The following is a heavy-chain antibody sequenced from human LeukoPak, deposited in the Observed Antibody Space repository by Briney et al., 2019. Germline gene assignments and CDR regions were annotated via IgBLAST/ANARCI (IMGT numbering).Heavy chain of an antibody. CDR1: GYTLTELS. D-gene: IGHD2-2*01. CDR3: ARGWSVGPAAAINH. V-gene: IGHV1-8*01. Sequence: GASVKVSCKVSGYTLTELSMHWVRQAPGKGLEWMGWMNPNSGNTGYAQKFQGRVTMTRNTSISTAYMELSSLRSEDTAVYYCARGWSVGPAAAINHWGQGTLVTVSS. J-gene: IGHJ4*02. CDR2: MNPNSGNT.